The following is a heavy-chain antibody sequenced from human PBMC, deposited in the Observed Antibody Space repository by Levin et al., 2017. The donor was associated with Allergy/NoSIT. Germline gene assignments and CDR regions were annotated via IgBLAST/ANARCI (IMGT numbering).Heavy chain of an antibody. Sequence: SVKVSCKASGVTSSNFAITWVRQAPGQGLEWMGGIFPIFGPASYAQRFQGRITILADELTSTAYMELNSLRFEDTAVYYCARDGVGAANFDYWGQGTLVTVSS. D-gene: IGHD1-26*01. J-gene: IGHJ4*02. V-gene: IGHV1-69*13. CDR3: ARDGVGAANFDY. CDR1: GVTSSNFA. CDR2: IFPIFGPA.